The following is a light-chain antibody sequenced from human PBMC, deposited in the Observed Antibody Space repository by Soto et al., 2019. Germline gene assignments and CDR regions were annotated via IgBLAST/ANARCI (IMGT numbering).Light chain of an antibody. J-gene: IGLJ1*01. CDR3: TSYTNSSTYV. Sequence: QSVLTQPASVSGSPGQSITISCTGTSSDVGNYNYVSWFQKRPDKAPKIMIYGVSSRPSGVSNRISGSKSGNTASLTITRLQAEDEADYYCTSYTNSSTYVFGTGTKVTVL. V-gene: IGLV2-14*01. CDR2: GVS. CDR1: SSDVGNYNY.